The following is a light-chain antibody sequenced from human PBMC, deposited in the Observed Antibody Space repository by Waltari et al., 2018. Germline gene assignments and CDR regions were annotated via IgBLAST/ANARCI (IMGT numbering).Light chain of an antibody. CDR2: AVS. CDR3: CSYAGSYTLYV. J-gene: IGLJ1*01. Sequence: QSALTQPRSVSWSPGQSVTISCTGTSSDVGGYNYVSWYQQHPGKAPKLMIYAVSKRPSGVPDRFAGSKSGNTASLAISGLQAEDDADYYCCSYAGSYTLYVFGTGTKVTVL. CDR1: SSDVGGYNY. V-gene: IGLV2-11*01.